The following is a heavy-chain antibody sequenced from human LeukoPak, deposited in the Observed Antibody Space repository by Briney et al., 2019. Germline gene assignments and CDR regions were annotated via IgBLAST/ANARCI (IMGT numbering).Heavy chain of an antibody. CDR3: ARHLSGVTGYTYGRGIDY. J-gene: IGHJ4*02. CDR1: GFTFSNYA. V-gene: IGHV3-23*01. D-gene: IGHD5-18*01. CDR2: ISGSGSSI. Sequence: PGGSLRLSCAASGFTFSNYAMNWVRQAPGKGLEWVSVISGSGSSIYYADSVKGRFTISRDNAKTSLYLHMNSLRAEDTAVYYCARHLSGVTGYTYGRGIDYWGQGTLVTVSS.